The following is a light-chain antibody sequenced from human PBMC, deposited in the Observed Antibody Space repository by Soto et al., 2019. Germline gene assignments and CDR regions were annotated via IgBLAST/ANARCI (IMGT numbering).Light chain of an antibody. CDR1: SSDVVGYNY. J-gene: IGLJ1*01. V-gene: IGLV2-14*01. CDR2: DVS. Sequence: LTQPASVSGSPGQSITISCTGTSSDVVGYNYVSWYQQHPGKAPKLLIYDVSNRPSGASNRFSGSKSGNTASLTISGLQAEDEADYYCSSYTGSTTLHYVFGTGTKVTVL. CDR3: SSYTGSTTLHYV.